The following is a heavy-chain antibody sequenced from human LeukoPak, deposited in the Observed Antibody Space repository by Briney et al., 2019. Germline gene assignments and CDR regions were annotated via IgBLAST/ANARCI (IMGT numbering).Heavy chain of an antibody. J-gene: IGHJ4*02. CDR3: AKKYDSSGYYPLFFDY. CDR2: ISGSGGST. Sequence: GGSMRLSCAASGFTFSSYAMSWVRQAPGKGLEWVSAISGSGGSTYYADSVKGRFTISRDNSKNTLYLQMNSLRAEDTAVYYCAKKYDSSGYYPLFFDYWGQGTLVTVSS. CDR1: GFTFSSYA. D-gene: IGHD3-22*01. V-gene: IGHV3-23*01.